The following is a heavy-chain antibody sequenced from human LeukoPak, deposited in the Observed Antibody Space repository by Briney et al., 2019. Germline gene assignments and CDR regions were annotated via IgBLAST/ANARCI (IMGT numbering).Heavy chain of an antibody. CDR2: INRSGST. CDR3: ARVYFPYYDILTGYPFGDYFDY. J-gene: IGHJ4*02. D-gene: IGHD3-9*01. V-gene: IGHV4-34*01. Sequence: SETLSLTCAVYGGSFSGYYWSWIRQPPGKGLEWIGEINRSGSTNYNPSLKSRVTISVDTSKNQFSLKLSSVTAADTAVYYCARVYFPYYDILTGYPFGDYFDYWGQGTLVTVSS. CDR1: GGSFSGYY.